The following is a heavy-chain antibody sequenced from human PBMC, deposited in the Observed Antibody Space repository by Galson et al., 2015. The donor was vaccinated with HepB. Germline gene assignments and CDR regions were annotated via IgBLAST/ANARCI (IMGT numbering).Heavy chain of an antibody. D-gene: IGHD2-21*02. CDR3: ARAYCGGDCPPGGY. J-gene: IGHJ4*02. V-gene: IGHV1-3*01. CDR2: IHPGNGDT. Sequence: SVKVSCKASGYTFTNYAIYWLRQAPGQRLEWMGWIHPGNGDTKYSQKFQDRVTITRDTSATTVYMDLSSLKSEDTAVYYCARAYCGGDCPPGGYWGQGTLVTVSS. CDR1: GYTFTNYA.